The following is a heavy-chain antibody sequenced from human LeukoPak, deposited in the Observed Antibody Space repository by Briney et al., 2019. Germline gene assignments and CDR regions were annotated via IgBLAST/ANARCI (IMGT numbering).Heavy chain of an antibody. CDR1: GFTSRSYW. CDR3: ARGEYYYDGGY. J-gene: IGHJ4*02. V-gene: IGHV3-7*03. D-gene: IGHD3-22*01. Sequence: GGSLRLSCAASGFTSRSYWMSWVRQAPGKGLEWVANINQDGSQKYYVDSVRGRFTISRDNAKNSLYLQMNSLRVEDTAVYYCARGEYYYDGGYWGQGTLVTVSS. CDR2: INQDGSQK.